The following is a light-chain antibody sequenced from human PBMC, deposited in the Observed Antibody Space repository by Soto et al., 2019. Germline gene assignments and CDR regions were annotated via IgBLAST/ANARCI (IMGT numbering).Light chain of an antibody. CDR2: DNN. CDR1: SSNIGNNY. J-gene: IGLJ3*02. CDR3: GTCDSSLSAGV. V-gene: IGLV1-51*01. Sequence: QSVLTQPPSVSAAPGQKVTISCSGSSSNIGNNYVSWYQQLPGTAPTLLIYDNNKRPSGIPDRFSGSKSGTSATLGITGLQTGDEADYYCGTCDSSLSAGVFGGGTKLTVL.